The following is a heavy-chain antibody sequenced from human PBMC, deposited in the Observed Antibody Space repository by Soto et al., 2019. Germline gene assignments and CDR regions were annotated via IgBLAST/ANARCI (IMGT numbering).Heavy chain of an antibody. V-gene: IGHV1-2*04. CDR1: GYSFTDYH. CDR2: INPKSGGT. Sequence: ASVKVSCKASGYSFTDYHIHWVRQAPGQGLEWLGRINPKSGGTSTAQKFQGWVTMTTDTSISTASMELTRLTSDDTAIYYCARGDSTDCSNGVCSFFYNHDMDVWGRGTRGTVAS. CDR3: ARGDSTDCSNGVCSFFYNHDMDV. D-gene: IGHD2-8*01. J-gene: IGHJ6*04.